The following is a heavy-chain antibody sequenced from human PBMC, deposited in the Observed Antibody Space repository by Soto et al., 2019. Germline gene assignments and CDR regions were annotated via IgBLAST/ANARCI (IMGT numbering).Heavy chain of an antibody. Sequence: QVQLVQSGAEVKKPGSSVKVSCKASGDTFSSYAISWVRQAPGQGLEWMGKIIPTFGRTNYAQKFQGRLTISAYDSTSTAYMELSTLVSEDTAVYYCARDPLSSFAMDVWGQGTTVIVSS. CDR1: GDTFSSYA. CDR3: ARDPLSSFAMDV. CDR2: IIPTFGRT. D-gene: IGHD3-10*02. V-gene: IGHV1-69*18. J-gene: IGHJ6*02.